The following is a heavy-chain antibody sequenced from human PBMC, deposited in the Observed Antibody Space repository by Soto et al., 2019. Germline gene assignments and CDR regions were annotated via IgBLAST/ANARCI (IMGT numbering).Heavy chain of an antibody. CDR1: EFTFSGRS. Sequence: EVQLVESGGGLVQPGGSLRLSCAASEFTFSGRSVHWVRQAPGKGLVWVSGIDKVGTDSTYADSVKGRFTSSRDNANNTVYLQRNSLRVEDTAVYYCARGWFGPDVWGKGTTVTVSS. V-gene: IGHV3-74*01. D-gene: IGHD3-10*01. J-gene: IGHJ6*03. CDR3: ARGWFGPDV. CDR2: IDKVGTDS.